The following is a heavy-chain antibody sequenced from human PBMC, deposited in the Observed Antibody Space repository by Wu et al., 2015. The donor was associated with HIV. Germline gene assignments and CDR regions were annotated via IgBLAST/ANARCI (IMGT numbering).Heavy chain of an antibody. V-gene: IGHV1-24*01. Sequence: QVQLVQSGAEVKKPEASVKVSCKVSGYTLTELSMHWVRQAPGKGLEWMGGFDPEDGETIYAQKFQGRVTMTEDTSTDTAYMELSSLRSEDTAVYYCATLTGYYDFWSHPGRYFQHWGQGTLVTVSS. CDR3: ATLTGYYDFWSHPGRYFQH. CDR2: FDPEDGET. D-gene: IGHD3-3*01. J-gene: IGHJ1*01. CDR1: GYTLTELS.